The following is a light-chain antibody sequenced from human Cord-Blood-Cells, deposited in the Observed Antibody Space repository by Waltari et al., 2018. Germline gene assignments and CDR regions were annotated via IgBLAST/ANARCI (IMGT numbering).Light chain of an antibody. V-gene: IGKV1-5*03. CDR2: EAS. CDR3: QQYNSYDT. Sequence: DIQMTQSPSTLSASVGHRVTITCRASQSISSWLAWYQQKPGKAPKLLIYEASSLDSGVPSRFSGSGSGTEFTLTISSLQPDDFATYYCQQYNSYDTFGQGTKLEIK. CDR1: QSISSW. J-gene: IGKJ2*01.